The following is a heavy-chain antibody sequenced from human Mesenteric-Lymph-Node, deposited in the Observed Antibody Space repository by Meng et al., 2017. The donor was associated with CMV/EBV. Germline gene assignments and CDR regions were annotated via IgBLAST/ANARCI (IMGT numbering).Heavy chain of an antibody. CDR2: INHSGST. Sequence: SETLSLTCTVSGGSISSSSYYWSWIRQPPGKGLEWIGEINHSGSTNYNPSLKSRVTISVDTSKNQFSLKLSSVTAADTAVYYCARLNVLGGGYYYYGMDVWGQGTTVTVSS. D-gene: IGHD3-16*01. CDR1: GGSISSSSYY. CDR3: ARLNVLGGGYYYYGMDV. V-gene: IGHV4-39*07. J-gene: IGHJ6*02.